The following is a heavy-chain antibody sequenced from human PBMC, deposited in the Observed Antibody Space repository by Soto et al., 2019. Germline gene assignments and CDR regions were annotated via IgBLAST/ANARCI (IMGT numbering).Heavy chain of an antibody. D-gene: IGHD7-27*01. CDR3: ARGRRRHGTKTLGY. J-gene: IGHJ4*02. CDR1: GGSFSGYY. Sequence: SETLSLTCAVYGGSFSGYYWSWIRQPPGKGLEWIGEINHSGSTNYNPSLKSRVTISVDTSKNQFSLKLSSVTAADTAVYYCARGRRRHGTKTLGYWGQGTLVTVSS. CDR2: INHSGST. V-gene: IGHV4-34*01.